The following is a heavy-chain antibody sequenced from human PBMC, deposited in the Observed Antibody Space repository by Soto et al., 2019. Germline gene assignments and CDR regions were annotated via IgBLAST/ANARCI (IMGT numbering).Heavy chain of an antibody. D-gene: IGHD1-26*01. Sequence: SETLSLTCTVSGGSISSGGYYWSWIRQHPGKGLEWIGYIYYSGSTYYNPSLKSRVTISVDTSKNQFSLKLSSVTAADTAVYYCTREYSGSYSQDYGMDVWGQGTTVTVSS. CDR3: TREYSGSYSQDYGMDV. CDR1: GGSISSGGYY. CDR2: IYYSGST. J-gene: IGHJ6*02. V-gene: IGHV4-31*03.